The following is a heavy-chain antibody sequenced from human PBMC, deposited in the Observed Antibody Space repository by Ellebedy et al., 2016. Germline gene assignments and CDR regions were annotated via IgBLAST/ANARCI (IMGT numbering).Heavy chain of an antibody. CDR2: INHSGST. Sequence: SETLSLTCAVYGGSFSDNYWSWIRQPPGKGLEWIGEINHSGSTNYNPSLKSRVTISVDTSKNQFSLKLRSVTAADTAVYYCARALTMVRGGGFDPWGQGTLVTVSS. J-gene: IGHJ5*02. CDR3: ARALTMVRGGGFDP. D-gene: IGHD3-10*01. CDR1: GGSFSDNY. V-gene: IGHV4-34*01.